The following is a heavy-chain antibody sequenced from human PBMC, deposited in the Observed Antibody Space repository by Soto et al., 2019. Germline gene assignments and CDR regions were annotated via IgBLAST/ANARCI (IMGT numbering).Heavy chain of an antibody. D-gene: IGHD1-26*01. CDR2: IYYSGST. V-gene: IGHV4-39*01. CDR1: GGSISSSSYY. J-gene: IGHJ6*02. Sequence: SETLSLTCTVSGGSISSSSYYWGWSRQPPGKGLEWIGSIYYSGSTYYNPSLKSRVTISVDTSKNQFSLKMRSVTAADTAVYYCASVGATYYYYGMDVWGQGTTVTVSS. CDR3: ASVGATYYYYGMDV.